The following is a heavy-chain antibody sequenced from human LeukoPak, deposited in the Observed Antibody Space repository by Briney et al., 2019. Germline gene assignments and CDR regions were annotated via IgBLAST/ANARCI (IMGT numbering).Heavy chain of an antibody. CDR2: ISNDGIDK. Sequence: PGRSLRLSCAASGLSFSSNGMHWVRQAPGKGLEWVAVISNDGIDKYYGDSVKGRFTISRDNSKNTLYLQMNSQRPEDTAVYYCAKVAGWDLFKDAFDIWGQGTMVIVSS. V-gene: IGHV3-30*18. CDR3: AKVAGWDLFKDAFDI. D-gene: IGHD3-10*01. CDR1: GLSFSSNG. J-gene: IGHJ3*02.